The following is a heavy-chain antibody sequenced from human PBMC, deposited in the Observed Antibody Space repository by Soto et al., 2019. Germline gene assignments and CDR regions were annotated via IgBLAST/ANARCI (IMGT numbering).Heavy chain of an antibody. J-gene: IGHJ4*02. D-gene: IGHD5-12*01. V-gene: IGHV4-31*03. CDR1: GYSINTCSYF. CDR3: ARRGTYYFDY. CDR2: VHSTGNT. Sequence: QVQLRESGPGLVEPSQTLSLTCTASGYSINTCSYFWSWIRQHPQKGLEWIGYVHSTGNTYYNPSLESRVTISIDTSENKFSLDLDSLTAADTAVYYCARRGTYYFDYWGQGIRVTVSS.